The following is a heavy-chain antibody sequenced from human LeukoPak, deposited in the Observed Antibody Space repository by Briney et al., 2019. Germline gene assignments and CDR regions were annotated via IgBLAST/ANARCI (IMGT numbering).Heavy chain of an antibody. J-gene: IGHJ4*02. CDR2: IRYDGSNK. Sequence: PGGSLRLSCAASGFTFSSYGMHWARQAPGKGLEWVAFIRYDGSNKYYADSVKGRFTISRDNAKNSLYLQMNSLRAEDTAVYFCAGGSGWVTDSWGQGTLVTVSA. V-gene: IGHV3-30*02. CDR1: GFTFSSYG. D-gene: IGHD6-19*01. CDR3: AGGSGWVTDS.